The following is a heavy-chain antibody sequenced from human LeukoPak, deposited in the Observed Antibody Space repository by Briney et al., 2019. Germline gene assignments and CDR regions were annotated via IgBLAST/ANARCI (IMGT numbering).Heavy chain of an antibody. D-gene: IGHD3-3*01. CDR2: VDPEDGET. J-gene: IGHJ5*02. CDR3: ATISPGRFLGWLERPYNWFDP. CDR1: GYTFTDYY. V-gene: IGHV1-69-2*01. Sequence: ASVKVSCKVSGYTFTDYYMHWVQQAPGKGLEWMGLVDPEDGETIYAEKFQGRVTITADTSTDTAYMELSSLRSEDTAVYYCATISPGRFLGWLERPYNWFDPWGQGTLVTVSS.